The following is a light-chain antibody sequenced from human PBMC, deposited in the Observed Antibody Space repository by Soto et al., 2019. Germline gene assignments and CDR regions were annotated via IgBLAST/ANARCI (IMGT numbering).Light chain of an antibody. V-gene: IGLV1-40*01. Sequence: QSVLTQPPSVSGAPGQRVTISCTGSSSNIGAGYDVHWYQQLPGTAPKLLIYGNSNRPSGVPDRFSGSKSGTSASLAITGLQAEDEVDYYCQSYDSSLSGVVFGGGTMLTVL. J-gene: IGLJ2*01. CDR2: GNS. CDR1: SSNIGAGYD. CDR3: QSYDSSLSGVV.